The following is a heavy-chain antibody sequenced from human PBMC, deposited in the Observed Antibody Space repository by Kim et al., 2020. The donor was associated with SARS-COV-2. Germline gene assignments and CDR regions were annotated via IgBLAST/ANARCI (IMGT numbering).Heavy chain of an antibody. CDR3: AGEDPTESFDY. J-gene: IGHJ4*02. V-gene: IGHV4-31*02. D-gene: IGHD4-4*01. Sequence: YNPALKSRVTISVDTSKNQFSLKLSSVTAADTAVYYCAGEDPTESFDYWGQGTLVTLSS.